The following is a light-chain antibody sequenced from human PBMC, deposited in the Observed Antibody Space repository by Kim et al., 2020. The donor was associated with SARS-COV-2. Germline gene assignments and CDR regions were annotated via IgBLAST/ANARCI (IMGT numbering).Light chain of an antibody. V-gene: IGLV10-54*01. Sequence: DPPTAPGNNNNVGDQGTAWLHQHQGHPPKLLSFRNNNRPSGISERFSASTSGNTASLTITGLQPEDEADYYCSAWDSSLNTWMFGGGTQLTVL. J-gene: IGLJ3*02. CDR1: NNNVGDQG. CDR3: SAWDSSLNTWM. CDR2: RNN.